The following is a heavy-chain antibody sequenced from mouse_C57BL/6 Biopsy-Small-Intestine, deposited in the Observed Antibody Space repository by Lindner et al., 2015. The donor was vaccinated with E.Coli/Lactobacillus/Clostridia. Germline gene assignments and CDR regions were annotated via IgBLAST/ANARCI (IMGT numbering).Heavy chain of an antibody. V-gene: IGHV1-74*01. CDR1: GDTFSTNA. Sequence: SVKVSCKASGDTFSTNAISWVRQAPGQGLEWMGGIIPIFEAANYAQGFQGRVTITADESTSTAYMQLTSLTSEDTAVYYCARDVRPVAAIHYFDSWGQGTLVTVSS. CDR2: IIPIFEAA. CDR3: ARDVRPVAAIHYFDS. D-gene: IGHD1-1*01. J-gene: IGHJ4*01.